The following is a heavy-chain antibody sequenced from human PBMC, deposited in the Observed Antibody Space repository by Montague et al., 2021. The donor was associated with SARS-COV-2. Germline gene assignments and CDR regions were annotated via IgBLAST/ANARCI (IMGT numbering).Heavy chain of an antibody. D-gene: IGHD5-18*01. V-gene: IGHV3-11*01. J-gene: IGHJ3*02. CDR3: ARVRHSYGYLSAFDI. CDR1: GFTFSDYY. Sequence: SRRISCAASGFTFSDYYMSWVRQAPGKGLEWVSYISSSGSTIYYADSVKGRFTISRDNAKNSLYLQMNSLRAEDTAVYYCARVRHSYGYLSAFDIWGQGTMVTVSS. CDR2: ISSSGSTI.